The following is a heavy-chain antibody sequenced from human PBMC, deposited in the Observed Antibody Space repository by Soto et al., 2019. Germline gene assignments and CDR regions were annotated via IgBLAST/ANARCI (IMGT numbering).Heavy chain of an antibody. D-gene: IGHD6-19*01. CDR2: INAGNGNT. CDR1: VYTFTSYA. Sequence: XSVKVSCKASVYTFTSYAMHWVRQAPGQRLEWMGWINAGNGNTKYSQKFQGRVTITRDTSASTAYMELSSLRSEDTAVYYCARSIAVAYLDYWGQGNMVTVSS. J-gene: IGHJ4*02. CDR3: ARSIAVAYLDY. V-gene: IGHV1-3*01.